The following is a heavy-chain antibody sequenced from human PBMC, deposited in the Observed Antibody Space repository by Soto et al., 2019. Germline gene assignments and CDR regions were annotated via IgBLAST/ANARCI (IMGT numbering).Heavy chain of an antibody. CDR1: GFTFSSYA. J-gene: IGHJ6*02. CDR2: ISYDGSNK. Sequence: PGGSLRLSCAASGFTFSSYAMHWVRQAPGKGLEWVAVISYDGSNKYYADSVKGRFTISRDNSKNTLYLQMNSLRAEDTAVYYCARVVVGAIYYYYGMDVWGQGTTVTVSS. D-gene: IGHD1-26*01. CDR3: ARVVVGAIYYYYGMDV. V-gene: IGHV3-30-3*01.